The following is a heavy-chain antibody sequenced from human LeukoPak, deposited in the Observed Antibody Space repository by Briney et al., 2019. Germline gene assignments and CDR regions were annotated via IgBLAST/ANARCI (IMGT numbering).Heavy chain of an antibody. CDR3: ARPLGVLNYYCMDV. Sequence: GGSLRLSCVASGFTFSTYWMHWVRQAPGKGLVWVSRINSDGSSTTDADSVKGRFTISRDNAKNTLYLQMNSLRAEDTAVYYCARPLGVLNYYCMDVWGKGTTVTVSS. CDR1: GFTFSTYW. V-gene: IGHV3-74*01. D-gene: IGHD2-8*02. J-gene: IGHJ6*03. CDR2: INSDGSST.